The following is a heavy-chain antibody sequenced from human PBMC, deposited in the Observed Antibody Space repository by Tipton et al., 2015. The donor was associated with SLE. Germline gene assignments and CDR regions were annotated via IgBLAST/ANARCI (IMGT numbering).Heavy chain of an antibody. Sequence: TLSLTCAVSGGAFSEYYWSWIRQTPGRGLEWIGEINYSGTTNYNPSLKSRVTISVDTSKNQFSLKLNSVTAADTAVYYCARGGLKYRRGDSPMDVWGKGTTVTVCS. V-gene: IGHV4-34*01. D-gene: IGHD2-2*01. CDR1: GGAFSEYY. CDR2: INYSGTT. CDR3: ARGGLKYRRGDSPMDV. J-gene: IGHJ6*03.